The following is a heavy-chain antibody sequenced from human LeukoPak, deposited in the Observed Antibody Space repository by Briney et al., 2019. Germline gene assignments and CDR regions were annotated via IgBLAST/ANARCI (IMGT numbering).Heavy chain of an antibody. CDR2: IFSGGIT. Sequence: GGSLRLSCAASGFTVSTNYMSWVRQAPGKGLEGVSIIFSGGITYYADSVMGRFTISRDSSKNTLYLQMTSLTADDTALYYCAKAVNGGYYFDYWGQGTLVTVSS. D-gene: IGHD2-8*01. V-gene: IGHV3-66*01. CDR1: GFTVSTNY. J-gene: IGHJ4*02. CDR3: AKAVNGGYYFDY.